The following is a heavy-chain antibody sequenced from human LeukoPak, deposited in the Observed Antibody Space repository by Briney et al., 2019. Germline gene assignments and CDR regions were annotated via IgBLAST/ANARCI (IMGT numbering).Heavy chain of an antibody. CDR3: ATLAVAGSGTFDY. Sequence: GESLKISCQASGYSFINYWIGWVRQMPGKGLEWMGIIFPGDSDTRYSPSFQGQVTISADKSISTAYLQWSSLKASDTAMYYCATLAVAGSGTFDYWGLGTLVTVSS. J-gene: IGHJ4*02. V-gene: IGHV5-51*01. D-gene: IGHD6-19*01. CDR1: GYSFINYW. CDR2: IFPGDSDT.